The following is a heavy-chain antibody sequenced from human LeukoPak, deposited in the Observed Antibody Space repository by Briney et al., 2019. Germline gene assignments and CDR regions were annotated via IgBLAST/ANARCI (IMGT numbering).Heavy chain of an antibody. Sequence: GESLKISCKASGYSFTTYWITWVRQMPGKGLEWMGRIDPSDSYTNYSPSFQGHVTISADKSISTAYLQWSSLKASDSAIYYCARLVAGSRYCSGGYCCFARYWGQGTLVTVSS. V-gene: IGHV5-10-1*01. D-gene: IGHD2-15*01. CDR1: GYSFTTYW. CDR2: IDPSDSYT. J-gene: IGHJ4*02. CDR3: ARLVAGSRYCSGGYCCFARY.